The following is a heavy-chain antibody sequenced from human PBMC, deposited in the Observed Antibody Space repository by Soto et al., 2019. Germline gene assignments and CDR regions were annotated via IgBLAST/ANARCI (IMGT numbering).Heavy chain of an antibody. Sequence: LRLSCAASGFTFSSYAMHWVRQAPGKGLEYVSVITSNGGNTDYASSVKGRFTISRDNSKNTLYLQMGSLRAEDMAVYYCARRNQFGYGMDVWGQGTTVTVSS. V-gene: IGHV3-64*01. CDR2: ITSNGGNT. CDR1: GFTFSSYA. J-gene: IGHJ6*02. CDR3: ARRNQFGYGMDV. D-gene: IGHD3-16*01.